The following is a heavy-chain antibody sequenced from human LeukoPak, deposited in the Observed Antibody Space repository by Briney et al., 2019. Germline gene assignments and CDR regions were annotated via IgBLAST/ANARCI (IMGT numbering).Heavy chain of an antibody. J-gene: IGHJ6*04. CDR3: ARDRAADRAGMDV. CDR1: GFTFRSYW. Sequence: QPGGSLRLSCAASGFTFRSYWMHWVRQAPGKGLGWVSRINSDGSSTNYADAVKGGFTISRDNTKNTLYRQMNSLRAEDTAIYYCARDRAADRAGMDVWGKGTTVTVSS. CDR2: INSDGSST. V-gene: IGHV3-74*01.